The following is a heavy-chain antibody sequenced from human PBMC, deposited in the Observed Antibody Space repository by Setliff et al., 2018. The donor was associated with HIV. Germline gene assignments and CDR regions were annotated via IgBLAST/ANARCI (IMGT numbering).Heavy chain of an antibody. V-gene: IGHV1-69*13. CDR2: IIPIFGTA. J-gene: IGHJ4*02. Sequence: SVKVSCKASGGTFSSYAISWVRQAPGQGLEWMGGIIPIFGTANYAQKFQGRVTITADESTSTAYMELSSLRSEDTAVYYCARGPLLAGNGPYYFDYWGQGTLVTVPQ. CDR1: GGTFSSYA. D-gene: IGHD7-27*01. CDR3: ARGPLLAGNGPYYFDY.